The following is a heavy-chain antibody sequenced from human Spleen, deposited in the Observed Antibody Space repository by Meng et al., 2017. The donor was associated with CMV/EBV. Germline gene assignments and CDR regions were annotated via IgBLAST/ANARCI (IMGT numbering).Heavy chain of an antibody. Sequence: GESLKISCAASGFTFGHYGMTWVRQAPGKGLEWVSTISGPGGRTYYADSVKGRFTISRDNVKNTLFLQMNSLRAEDTAVYYCARGPGNYYYGMDVWGQGTTVTVSS. CDR3: ARGPGNYYYGMDV. J-gene: IGHJ6*02. D-gene: IGHD1-1*01. CDR2: ISGPGGRT. CDR1: GFTFGHYG. V-gene: IGHV3-23*01.